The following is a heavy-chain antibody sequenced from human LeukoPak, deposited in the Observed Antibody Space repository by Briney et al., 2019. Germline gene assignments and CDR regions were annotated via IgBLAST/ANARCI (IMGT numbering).Heavy chain of an antibody. J-gene: IGHJ6*02. CDR3: AKDSEDIVVVPAAILQPLDYYYYGMDV. CDR1: GFTFDDYA. CDR2: ISGDGGST. D-gene: IGHD2-2*01. Sequence: PGGSLRLSCAASGFTFDDYAMHWVRPAPGKGLEWVSLISGDGGSTTYADSVKGRFTISIDNSKNSLYLQMNSLRTEHTALYYCAKDSEDIVVVPAAILQPLDYYYYGMDVWGQGTTVTVSS. V-gene: IGHV3-43*02.